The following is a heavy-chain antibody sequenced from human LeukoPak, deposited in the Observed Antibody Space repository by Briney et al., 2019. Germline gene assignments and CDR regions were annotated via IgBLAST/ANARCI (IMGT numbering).Heavy chain of an antibody. CDR3: ARDSARRIVGATGVDY. Sequence: NPSETLSLTCTVSGYSISSGYYWGWIRQPPGKGLEWIGSIYHSGSTYYNPSLKSRVTISVDTSKNQFSLKLSSVTAADTAVYYCARDSARRIVGATGVDYWGQGTLVTVSS. CDR1: GYSISSGYY. D-gene: IGHD1-26*01. V-gene: IGHV4-38-2*02. CDR2: IYHSGST. J-gene: IGHJ4*02.